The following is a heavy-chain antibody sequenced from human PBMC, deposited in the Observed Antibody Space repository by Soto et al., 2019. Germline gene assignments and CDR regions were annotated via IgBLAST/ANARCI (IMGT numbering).Heavy chain of an antibody. J-gene: IGHJ6*02. CDR2: IYYSGST. D-gene: IGHD5-12*01. Sequence: SETQSLTYAVSGGPISSRTDSWGWIRQPPGKGLEWIGYIYYSGSTNYNPSLKSRVTISVDTSKNQFSLKLSSVTAADTAVYYCARGSGYGHYYYGMDVWGQGTTVTVSS. V-gene: IGHV4-61*05. CDR3: ARGSGYGHYYYGMDV. CDR1: GGPISSRTDS.